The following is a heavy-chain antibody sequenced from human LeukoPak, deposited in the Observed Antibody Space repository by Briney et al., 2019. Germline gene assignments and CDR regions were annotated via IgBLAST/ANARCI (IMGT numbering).Heavy chain of an antibody. D-gene: IGHD3-10*02. CDR2: IYSDNT. CDR3: AELGITMIGGV. V-gene: IGHV3-53*01. CDR1: GFTVSSNS. J-gene: IGHJ6*04. Sequence: PGGSLRLSCTVSGFTVSSNSMSWVRQAPGKGLEWVSFIYSDNTHYSDSVKGRFTISRDNSKNTLYLQMNSLRAEDTVVYYCAELGITMIGGVWGKGTTVTISS.